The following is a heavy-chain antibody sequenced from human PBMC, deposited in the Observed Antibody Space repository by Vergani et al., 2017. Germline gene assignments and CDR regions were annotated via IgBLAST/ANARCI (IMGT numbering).Heavy chain of an antibody. Sequence: QVQLQESGPGLVKPSETLSLTCTVSGGSIRGYYWSWIRQPPGKGLEWIGYIYNSGSTNHNPSLKSRVTILVDTSKNQFSLKLSAVTAADSAVYHCARGAVAGAFDYWGQGTLVTVSS. D-gene: IGHD6-19*01. J-gene: IGHJ4*02. CDR1: GGSIRGYY. CDR2: IYNSGST. V-gene: IGHV4-59*01. CDR3: ARGAVAGAFDY.